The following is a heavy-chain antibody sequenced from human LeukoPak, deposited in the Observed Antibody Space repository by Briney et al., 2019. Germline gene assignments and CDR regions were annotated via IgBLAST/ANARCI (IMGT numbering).Heavy chain of an antibody. Sequence: PGGSLRLSCAASGFTFSSYWMHWVRQATGKGLVWVSRINSDGSSTSYADSVKGRFTISRDNAKNTLYLQMNSLRAEDTAVYYCARGGGSSWEIDYWGQGTLVTVSS. CDR1: GFTFSSYW. CDR2: INSDGSST. J-gene: IGHJ4*02. D-gene: IGHD6-13*01. V-gene: IGHV3-74*01. CDR3: ARGGGSSWEIDY.